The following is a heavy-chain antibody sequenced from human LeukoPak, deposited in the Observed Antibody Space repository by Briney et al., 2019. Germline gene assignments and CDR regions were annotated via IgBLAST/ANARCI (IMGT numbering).Heavy chain of an antibody. J-gene: IGHJ4*02. V-gene: IGHV4-30-2*01. CDR3: ARGPQTLSRYDLSTGYYNPPFDY. CDR1: GGSITKNTYY. CDR2: IHQIGTA. Sequence: TSETLSLTCTVSGGSITKNTYYWSWIRQPPGMGLEFIGYIHQIGTAYYNPSLKSRVTISIDRSQNHFSLQLQSVTAADTAIYYCARGPQTLSRYDLSTGYYNPPFDYWGRGIVVTVSS. D-gene: IGHD3-9*01.